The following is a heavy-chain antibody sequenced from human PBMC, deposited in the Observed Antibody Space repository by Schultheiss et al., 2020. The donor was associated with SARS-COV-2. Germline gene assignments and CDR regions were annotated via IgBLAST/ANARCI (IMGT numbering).Heavy chain of an antibody. CDR3: ARGPPGGIAAAGGDDAFDI. Sequence: SETLSLTCTVSGGSISSSSYYWGWIRQPPGKGLEWIGSIYYSGSTNYNPSLKSRVTISVDTSKNQFSLKLSSVTAADTAVYYCARGPPGGIAAAGGDDAFDIWGQGTMVTVSS. CDR1: GGSISSSSYY. V-gene: IGHV4-39*07. J-gene: IGHJ3*02. CDR2: IYYSGST. D-gene: IGHD6-13*01.